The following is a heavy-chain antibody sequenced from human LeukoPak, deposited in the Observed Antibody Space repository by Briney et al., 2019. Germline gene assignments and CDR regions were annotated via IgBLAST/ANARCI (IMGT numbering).Heavy chain of an antibody. CDR3: AREYYYHSSGYYYVGGAFDI. D-gene: IGHD3-22*01. CDR2: ICTSGST. V-gene: IGHV4-4*07. J-gene: IGHJ3*02. CDR1: GGSISSYY. Sequence: SETLSLTCTVSGGSISSYYWSWIRQPAGKGLEWIGRICTSGSTNYNPSLKSRVTMSVGTSKNQFSLKLSSVTAVDTAVYYCAREYYYHSSGYYYVGGAFDIWGQGTMVTVSS.